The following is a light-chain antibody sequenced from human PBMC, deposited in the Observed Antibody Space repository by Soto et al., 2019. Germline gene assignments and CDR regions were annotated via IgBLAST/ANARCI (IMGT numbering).Light chain of an antibody. Sequence: ETVMTQSPCTLSVSLGERATLSCRASQSVSIHLAWYQQKPGQAPRLLIYDTSTRATGIPARFSGSGSGTDFTLTISRLEPEDFAVYYCHHYETFGQGTKVDIK. CDR2: DTS. CDR3: HHYET. V-gene: IGKV3-15*01. CDR1: QSVSIH. J-gene: IGKJ1*01.